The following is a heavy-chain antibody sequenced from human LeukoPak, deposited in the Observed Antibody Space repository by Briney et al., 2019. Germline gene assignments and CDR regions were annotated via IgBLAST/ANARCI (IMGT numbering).Heavy chain of an antibody. CDR1: GGSLSSGSYY. V-gene: IGHV4-39*01. CDR3: ASRMAVRPKYYFDS. CDR2: IYYSGNT. D-gene: IGHD6-6*01. Sequence: SETLSLTCTVSGGSLSSGSYYWGWIRQPPGRGLEWIGNIYYSGNTFYNPSLESRVTISVDTSKNQFSLKLTSVTAADTAVYYCASRMAVRPKYYFDSWGPGILVTVSS. J-gene: IGHJ4*02.